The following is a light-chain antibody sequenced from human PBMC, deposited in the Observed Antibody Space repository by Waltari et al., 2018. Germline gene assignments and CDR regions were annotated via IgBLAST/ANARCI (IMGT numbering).Light chain of an antibody. CDR2: VNN. V-gene: IGLV1-40*01. J-gene: IGLJ2*01. Sequence: QSVLTQPPSVSGAPGQRVTISCPGSSSKLGADYDVYWCQQLPGIAPKLLIYVNNNRPSGVPDRFSGSKSGTSASLAITGLQAEDEADYYCQSYDSSLRGVIFGGGTKLTVL. CDR3: QSYDSSLRGVI. CDR1: SSKLGADYD.